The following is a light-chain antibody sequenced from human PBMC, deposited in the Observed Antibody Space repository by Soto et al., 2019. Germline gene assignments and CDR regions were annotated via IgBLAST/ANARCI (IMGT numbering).Light chain of an antibody. Sequence: QSVLSQPPSASGTPGQRVTISCSGSTSSIGSNTVVWYQQFPGEAPKLLIYRSSQRPSGVPDRFSGSKSGTSASLAISGLQSEDEAHYYCSSYTFSTLVFATGTKLTVL. CDR2: RSS. CDR3: SSYTFSTLV. CDR1: TSSIGSNT. J-gene: IGLJ1*01. V-gene: IGLV1-44*01.